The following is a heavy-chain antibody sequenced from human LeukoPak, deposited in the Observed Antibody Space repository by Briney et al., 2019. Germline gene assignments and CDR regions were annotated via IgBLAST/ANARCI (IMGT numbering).Heavy chain of an antibody. D-gene: IGHD2-21*01. V-gene: IGHV3-7*01. Sequence: GGSLRLSCAASGFTFSSYWMSWVRQAPGKVLEWVANIKEDGSEKYYVDSVKGRFTISRDNTKKSLYLQMCSLRAEDTAVYYCASPPVAPCGQGTLVTVSS. J-gene: IGHJ5*02. CDR2: IKEDGSEK. CDR3: ASPPVAP. CDR1: GFTFSSYW.